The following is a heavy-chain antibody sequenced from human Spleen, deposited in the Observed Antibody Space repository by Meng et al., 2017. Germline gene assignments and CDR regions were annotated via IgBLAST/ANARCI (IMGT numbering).Heavy chain of an antibody. D-gene: IGHD3-10*01. J-gene: IGHJ4*02. V-gene: IGHV4-34*01. CDR2: INHSGST. Sequence: QGKLQQWGAGLLKPSETLSLTCAVSGGSSSGYYWSWIRQPPGKGLEWIGEINHSGSTNYNPSLKSRVTISVDTSKNQFSLKLSSVTAADTAVYYCARVGSYRGYNYWGQGTLVTVSS. CDR1: GGSSSGYY. CDR3: ARVGSYRGYNY.